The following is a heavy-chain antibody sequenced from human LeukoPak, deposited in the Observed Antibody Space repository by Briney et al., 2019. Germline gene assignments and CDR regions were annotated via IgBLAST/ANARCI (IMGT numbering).Heavy chain of an antibody. V-gene: IGHV4-59*08. J-gene: IGHJ5*02. CDR3: VRTYYYDSGGFLNHWFDP. CDR1: GGSISSYY. Sequence: PSETLSLTCTVSGGSISSYYWSWIRQPPGTGLEWIGYVYDSGSTNYNPSLKSRVTISVDTSKNQFSLKLSSVTAADTALYYCVRTYYYDSGGFLNHWFDPWGQGTLVTVSS. CDR2: VYDSGST. D-gene: IGHD3-22*01.